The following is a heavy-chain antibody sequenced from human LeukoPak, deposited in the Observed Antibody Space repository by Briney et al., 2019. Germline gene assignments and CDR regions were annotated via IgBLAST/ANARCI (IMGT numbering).Heavy chain of an antibody. V-gene: IGHV4-34*01. CDR2: INHSGST. J-gene: IGHJ6*03. CDR3: ARELGYCSGGSCYSAGMDV. Sequence: KTSETLSLTCAVYGGSFSGYYWSWIRQPPGKGLEWIGEINHSGSTNYNPSLKSRVTISVDTSKNQFSLKLSSVTAADTAVYYCARELGYCSGGSCYSAGMDVWGKGTTVTVSS. D-gene: IGHD2-15*01. CDR1: GGSFSGYY.